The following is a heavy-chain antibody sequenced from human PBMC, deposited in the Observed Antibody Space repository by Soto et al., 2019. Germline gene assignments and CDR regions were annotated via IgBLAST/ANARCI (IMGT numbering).Heavy chain of an antibody. CDR1: GGSISSYY. J-gene: IGHJ4*02. CDR2: IYRSGST. CDR3: ARVSTPITFDY. D-gene: IGHD3-10*01. V-gene: IGHV4-59*12. Sequence: SETLSLTCTVSGGSISSYYWSWIRQPPGKGLEWIGYIYRSGSTYYNPSLKSRVTISVGRSKNQFSLKLSSVTAADTAVDYCARVSTPITFDYWGQGTLVTVSS.